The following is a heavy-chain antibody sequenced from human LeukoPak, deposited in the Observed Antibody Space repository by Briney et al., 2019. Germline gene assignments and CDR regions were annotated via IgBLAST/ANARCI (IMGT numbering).Heavy chain of an antibody. CDR1: GXSFSGYY. J-gene: IGHJ3*02. V-gene: IGHV4-34*01. D-gene: IGHD1-26*01. Sequence: PSETLSLTWAVYGXSFSGYYRSWIRQPPGKGLEWIGEINHSGSTNYNPSLKSRVTISVDTSKNQFSLKLSSVTAADTAVYYCARAPSGATNDAFDIWGQGTMVTVSS. CDR2: INHSGST. CDR3: ARAPSGATNDAFDI.